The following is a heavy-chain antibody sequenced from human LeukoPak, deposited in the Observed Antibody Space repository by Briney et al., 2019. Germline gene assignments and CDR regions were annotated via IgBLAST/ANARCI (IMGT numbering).Heavy chain of an antibody. CDR3: AKDLKQLVTAYFDY. J-gene: IGHJ4*02. V-gene: IGHV3-53*05. CDR2: IYSGGST. CDR1: GFTVSSNY. Sequence: GGSLRLSCAASGFTVSSNYMSWVRQAPGKGLEWVSVIYSGGSTYYADSVKGRFTISRDNSKNTLYLQMNSLRAEDTAVYYCAKDLKQLVTAYFDYWGQGTLVTVSS. D-gene: IGHD6-6*01.